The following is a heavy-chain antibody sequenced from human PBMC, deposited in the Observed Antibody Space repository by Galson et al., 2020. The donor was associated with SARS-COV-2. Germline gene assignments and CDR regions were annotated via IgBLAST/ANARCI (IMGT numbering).Heavy chain of an antibody. D-gene: IGHD2-15*01. CDR1: GFSFRTYG. Sequence: GGSLRLSCAGSGFSFRTYGMYWVRQAPGKGLEWVSTISGSGDTYYADSVKGRFTISRDNFENTLYLQMNSLRAEDAAVYYCAKDGGYCSGGSCFYYYMDVWGRGTTVIVS. J-gene: IGHJ6*03. CDR3: AKDGGYCSGGSCFYYYMDV. V-gene: IGHV3-23*01. CDR2: ISGSGDT.